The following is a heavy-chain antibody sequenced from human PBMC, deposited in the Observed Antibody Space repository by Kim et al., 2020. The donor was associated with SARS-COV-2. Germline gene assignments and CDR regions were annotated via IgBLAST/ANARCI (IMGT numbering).Heavy chain of an antibody. CDR1: GGSISSYY. CDR2: IYYSGST. J-gene: IGHJ4*02. V-gene: IGHV4-59*01. Sequence: SETLSLTCTVSGGSISSYYWSWIRQPPGKGLEWIGYIYYSGSTNYNPSLKSRVTISVDTSKNQFSMKLSSVTAADTAVYYCARGSRLQWLLHKHSYFDYWGQGTLVTVSS. D-gene: IGHD3-3*01. CDR3: ARGSRLQWLLHKHSYFDY.